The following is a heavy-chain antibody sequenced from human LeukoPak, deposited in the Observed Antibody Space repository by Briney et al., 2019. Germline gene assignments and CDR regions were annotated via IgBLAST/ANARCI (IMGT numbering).Heavy chain of an antibody. J-gene: IGHJ6*02. CDR2: IYYSGRT. CDR1: GGSFSSYY. Sequence: PSETPSLTCTVSGGSFSSYYWSWIRQPPGKGLEWIGYIYYSGRTNYNPSLKSRVTISVDTSKNQFSLKLSSVTAADTAVYFCARSIIYGGTSDYYYGMDGWGQGTTVTVS. V-gene: IGHV4-59*01. D-gene: IGHD4-23*01. CDR3: ARSIIYGGTSDYYYGMDG.